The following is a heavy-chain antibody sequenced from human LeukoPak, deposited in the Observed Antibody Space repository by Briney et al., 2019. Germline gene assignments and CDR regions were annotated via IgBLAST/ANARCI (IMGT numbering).Heavy chain of an antibody. CDR3: ARDYTDAFDI. D-gene: IGHD3-16*01. J-gene: IGHJ3*02. Sequence: PGGSLRLSCAASGFTVSSNYMSWVRQAPGKGLEWASVIYSGGSTYYADSVKGRFTISRDNSKNTLYLQMNSLRAEDTAVYYCARDYTDAFDIWGQGTMVTVSS. CDR2: IYSGGST. CDR1: GFTVSSNY. V-gene: IGHV3-66*01.